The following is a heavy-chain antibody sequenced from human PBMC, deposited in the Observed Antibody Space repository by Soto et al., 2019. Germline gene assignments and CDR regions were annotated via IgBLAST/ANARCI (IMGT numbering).Heavy chain of an antibody. V-gene: IGHV3-23*01. CDR1: GFTFSSYA. CDR2: ISGSGGST. D-gene: IGHD1-26*01. J-gene: IGHJ4*02. CDR3: AKVGTKAWELPQYYFDY. Sequence: EVQLLESGGGLVQPGGSLRLSCAASGFTFSSYAMSWVRQAPGKGLEWVSAISGSGGSTYYADSVKGRFTIPRDNSKNTRYLQMNSLRAEDTAVYYCAKVGTKAWELPQYYFDYWGQGTLVTVSS.